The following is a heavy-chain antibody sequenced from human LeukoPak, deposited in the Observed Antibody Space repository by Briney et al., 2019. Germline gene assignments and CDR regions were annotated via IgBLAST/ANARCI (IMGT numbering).Heavy chain of an antibody. V-gene: IGHV4-31*03. J-gene: IGHJ4*02. CDR1: GGSLSSGGYY. Sequence: SQTLSLTCTVSGGSLSSGGYYWRWIRQHPGKGLEWIGYIYYSGSTYYNPSLKSRVTISVDTSKNQFSLKLSSVTAADTAVYYCARDRKILDYWAREPWSPSPQ. CDR3: ARDRKILDY. CDR2: IYYSGST. D-gene: IGHD1-14*01.